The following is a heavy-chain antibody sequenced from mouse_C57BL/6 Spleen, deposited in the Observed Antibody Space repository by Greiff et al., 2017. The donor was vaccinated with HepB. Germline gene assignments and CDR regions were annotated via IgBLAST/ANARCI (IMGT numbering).Heavy chain of an antibody. J-gene: IGHJ4*01. V-gene: IGHV1-42*01. CDR3: ARFSTRGDYYAMDY. D-gene: IGHD2-1*01. Sequence: VQLQQSGPELVKPGASVKISCKASGYSFTGYYMNWVKQSPEKSLEWIGEINPSTGGTTYNQKFKAKATLTVDKSSSTAYMQLKSLTSEDSAVYYCARFSTRGDYYAMDYWGQGTSVTVSS. CDR2: INPSTGGT. CDR1: GYSFTGYY.